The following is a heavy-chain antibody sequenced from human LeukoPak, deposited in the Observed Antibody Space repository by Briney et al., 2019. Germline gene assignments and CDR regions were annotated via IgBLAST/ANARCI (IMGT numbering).Heavy chain of an antibody. V-gene: IGHV3-30*18. CDR2: ISYDGTNK. Sequence: GGSLRLSCAASGFTFSSYAMHWVRQAPGKGLEWAAVISYDGTNKYYADSVKGRFTISRDNSKNTLYLQMNSLRAEDTAVYYCAKRYSGSYNYYYMDVWGKGTTVTVSS. J-gene: IGHJ6*03. CDR1: GFTFSSYA. D-gene: IGHD1-26*01. CDR3: AKRYSGSYNYYYMDV.